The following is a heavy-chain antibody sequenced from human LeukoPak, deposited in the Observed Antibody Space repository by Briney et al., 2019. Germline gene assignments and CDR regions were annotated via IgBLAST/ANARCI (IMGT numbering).Heavy chain of an antibody. D-gene: IGHD6-13*01. J-gene: IGHJ6*03. Sequence: GGSLRLSCAASGFTFDDYGMSWVRQAPGKGLEWVSGINWNGGSTGYADSVEGRFTISRDNAKNSLYLQMNSLRAEDTALYYCARVEADYYYYYMDFWGKGTTVTVSS. CDR3: ARVEADYYYYYMDF. CDR2: INWNGGST. CDR1: GFTFDDYG. V-gene: IGHV3-20*04.